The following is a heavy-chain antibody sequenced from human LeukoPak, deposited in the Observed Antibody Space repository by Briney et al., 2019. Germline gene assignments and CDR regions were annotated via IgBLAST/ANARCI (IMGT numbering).Heavy chain of an antibody. Sequence: GGSLRLSCTVSGFTFSSYGINWVRQAPGKGLEWVSYISASGSTQFYADSVKGRFTISRDNSKNTLYLQMNSLRAEDTAVYYCAREHRGSSWLYFDYWGQGTLVTVSS. CDR3: AREHRGSSWLYFDY. D-gene: IGHD6-13*01. CDR2: ISASGSTQ. V-gene: IGHV3-48*01. CDR1: GFTFSSYG. J-gene: IGHJ4*02.